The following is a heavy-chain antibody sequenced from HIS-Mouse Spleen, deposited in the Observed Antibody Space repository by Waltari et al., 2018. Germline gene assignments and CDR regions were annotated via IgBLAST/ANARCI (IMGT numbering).Heavy chain of an antibody. CDR2: ITSDGSST. Sequence: EVQLVESGGGLVQPGGSLRLSCAASGFTFSSYWMHWVRQAPGKGLVWVARITSDGSSTSYADSVKCRFTISRDNAKNTLYLQMNSLRAEDTAVYYCARAWELLAFDIWGQGTMVTVSS. V-gene: IGHV3-74*01. J-gene: IGHJ3*02. D-gene: IGHD1-26*01. CDR3: ARAWELLAFDI. CDR1: GFTFSSYW.